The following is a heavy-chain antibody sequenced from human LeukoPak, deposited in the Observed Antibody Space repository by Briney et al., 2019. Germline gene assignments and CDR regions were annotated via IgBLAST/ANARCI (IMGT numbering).Heavy chain of an antibody. CDR1: GFTFSSYA. V-gene: IGHV3-23*01. J-gene: IGHJ3*02. D-gene: IGHD4-17*01. CDR3: AKSYYGDYLNDAFDI. Sequence: GGSLRLSCAASGFTFSSYAMSWVRQAPGKGLEWVSAISGSGGSTYYADSVKGRFTISRGNSKNTLYLQMNSLRAEDTAVYYCAKSYYGDYLNDAFDIWGQGTMVTVSS. CDR2: ISGSGGST.